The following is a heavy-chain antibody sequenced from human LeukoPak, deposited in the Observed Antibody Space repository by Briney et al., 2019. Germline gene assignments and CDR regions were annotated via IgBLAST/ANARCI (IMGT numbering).Heavy chain of an antibody. CDR2: IIPIFGTA. CDR1: GGTFSSYA. V-gene: IGHV1-69*01. Sequence: VKVSCKASGGTFSSYAISWVRQAPGQGLEWMGGIIPIFGTANYAQKFQGRVTITADESTSTAYMELSRLRSDDTAVYYCARETRWLASGWFDPWGQGTLVTVSS. CDR3: ARETRWLASGWFDP. D-gene: IGHD6-19*01. J-gene: IGHJ5*02.